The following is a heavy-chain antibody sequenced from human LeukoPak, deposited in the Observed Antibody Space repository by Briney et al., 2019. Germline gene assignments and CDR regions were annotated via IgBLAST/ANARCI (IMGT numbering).Heavy chain of an antibody. CDR3: AGSDSSGYYYVSDY. CDR2: IYHSGST. V-gene: IGHV4-4*02. J-gene: IGHJ4*02. CDR1: GGSISSSNW. Sequence: SETLSLTCAVSGGSISSSNWWSWVRQPPGKGLEWIGEIYHSGSTNYNPSLKSRVTISVDKSKNQFSLKLSSVTAADTAVYYCAGSDSSGYYYVSDYWGQGTLVAVSS. D-gene: IGHD3-22*01.